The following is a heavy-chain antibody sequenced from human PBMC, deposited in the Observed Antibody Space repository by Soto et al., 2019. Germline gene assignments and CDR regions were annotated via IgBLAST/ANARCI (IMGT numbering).Heavy chain of an antibody. CDR1: GFTFSSYG. CDR2: ISYDGSNK. J-gene: IGHJ4*02. V-gene: IGHV3-30*18. CDR3: AKDRPKAAGY. Sequence: GGSLRLSCAASGFTFSSYGMHWVRQAPGKGLEWVAVISYDGSNKYYADSVKGRFTISRDNSKNTLYLQMNSLRAEDTAVYYCAKDRPKAAGYWGQGILVTVSS. D-gene: IGHD6-6*01.